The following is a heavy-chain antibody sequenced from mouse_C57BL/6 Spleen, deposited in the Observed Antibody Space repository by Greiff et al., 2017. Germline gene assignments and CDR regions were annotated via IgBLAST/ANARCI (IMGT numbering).Heavy chain of an antibody. CDR2: ISSGSSTI. V-gene: IGHV5-17*01. J-gene: IGHJ2*01. CDR3: ARPSSETGYYFDY. Sequence: EVKLVESGGGLVKPGGSLKLSCAASGFTFSDYGMHWVRQAPEKGLEWVAYISSGSSTIYYADTVKGRFTISRDNAKNTLFLPMTSLRSEDTAMXYCARPSSETGYYFDYWGQGTTLTVSS. D-gene: IGHD2-12*01. CDR1: GFTFSDYG.